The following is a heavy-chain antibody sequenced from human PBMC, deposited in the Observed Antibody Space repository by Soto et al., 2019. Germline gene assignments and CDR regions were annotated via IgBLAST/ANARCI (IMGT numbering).Heavy chain of an antibody. CDR2: IYHSGNT. J-gene: IGHJ6*02. V-gene: IGHV4-31*03. D-gene: IGHD2-8*02. CDR1: GDSISSVGYY. CDR3: AREADGEGMDV. Sequence: QVQLQESGPGLVKPSQTLSLTCTVSGDSISSVGYYWSWIRQHPGKGLEWIGYIYHSGNTYYNPSLKRRVTISADTSKNQASLKVSSVTAADTAVYYCAREADGEGMDVWGQGTTVTVS.